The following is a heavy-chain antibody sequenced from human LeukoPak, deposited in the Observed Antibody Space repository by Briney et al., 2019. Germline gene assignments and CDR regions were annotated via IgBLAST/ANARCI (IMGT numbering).Heavy chain of an antibody. J-gene: IGHJ6*02. CDR2: IYPDDSDT. Sequence: GESLKISCKGSGYSFTSYWIGWLRQMPGKGLEWMGIIYPDDSDTRYSPSFQGQVTISADKSISTAYLQWSSLKASDTAMYYCARLGVIVAAWDGMDVWGQGTTVTVSS. CDR1: GYSFTSYW. D-gene: IGHD6-13*01. V-gene: IGHV5-51*01. CDR3: ARLGVIVAAWDGMDV.